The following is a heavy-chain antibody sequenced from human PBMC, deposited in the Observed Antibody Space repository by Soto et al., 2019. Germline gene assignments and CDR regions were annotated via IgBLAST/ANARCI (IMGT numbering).Heavy chain of an antibody. J-gene: IGHJ4*02. D-gene: IGHD2-8*01. Sequence: SETLSLTCTVSGDSVTNYFWSWVRQPPGKGLEWIGHIYHGGRTNYSPSLRSRVTMSLDSSKNQFSLNLSSVTAADTAVYFCARDPGHCTNGVCPIFDFWGQGLLVTVSS. CDR1: GDSVTNYF. CDR2: IYHGGRT. CDR3: ARDPGHCTNGVCPIFDF. V-gene: IGHV4-59*02.